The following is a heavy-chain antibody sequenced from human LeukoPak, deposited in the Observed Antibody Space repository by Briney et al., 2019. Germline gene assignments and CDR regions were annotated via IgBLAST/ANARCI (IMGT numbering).Heavy chain of an antibody. D-gene: IGHD6-19*01. CDR3: ARGMGIAVAGTLTGGNNWFDP. J-gene: IGHJ5*02. CDR1: GGTFSSYA. V-gene: IGHV1-69*13. CDR2: IIPVFGTA. Sequence: SVKVSCKASGGTFSSYAISWVRQAPGQGLEWMGGIIPVFGTANYAQKFQGRVTITADESTSTAYMELSSLRSEDTAVYYCARGMGIAVAGTLTGGNNWFDPWGQGTLVTVSS.